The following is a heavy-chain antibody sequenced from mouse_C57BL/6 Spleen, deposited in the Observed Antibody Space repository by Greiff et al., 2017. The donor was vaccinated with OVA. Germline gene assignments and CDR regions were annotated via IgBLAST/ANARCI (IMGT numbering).Heavy chain of an antibody. CDR1: GFSLTSYA. CDR2: IWTGGGT. D-gene: IGHD2-5*01. V-gene: IGHV2-9-1*01. Sequence: QVQLQQSGPGLVAPSQSLSITCTVSGFSLTSYAISWVRQPPGKGLEWLGVIWTGGGTNYNSALKSRLSISKDNSKSQVFLKMNSLQTDDTARYYCARNSYSNYFYAMDYWGQGTSVTVSS. J-gene: IGHJ4*01. CDR3: ARNSYSNYFYAMDY.